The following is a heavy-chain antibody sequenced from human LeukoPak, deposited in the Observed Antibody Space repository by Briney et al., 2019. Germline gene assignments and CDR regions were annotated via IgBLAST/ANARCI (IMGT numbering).Heavy chain of an antibody. V-gene: IGHV3-48*02. CDR2: ISRSGSTI. CDR3: AFQSGGVLY. CDR1: GFTFSTYA. Sequence: GGSLRLSCAAPGFTFSTYALNWVRQAPGKGLEWLSQISRSGSTIYYADSVKGRFTISRDNAKNSLYLQMNSLRDDDTAVYYCAFQSGGVLYWGQGTLVTVSS. D-gene: IGHD2-8*02. J-gene: IGHJ4*02.